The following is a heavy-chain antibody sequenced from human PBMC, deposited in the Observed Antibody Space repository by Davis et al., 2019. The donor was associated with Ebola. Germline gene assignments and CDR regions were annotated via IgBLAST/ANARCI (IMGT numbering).Heavy chain of an antibody. V-gene: IGHV1-8*01. J-gene: IGHJ4*02. CDR3: ARGLWGYCSGGSCYSFDY. Sequence: AASVMDSCKASVYIFTSYDITWVRQATGQGLAWQGWRNANSGNTGFAQKFQGRVTMTRNTSISTAYMELSSLRSEDTAVYYCARGLWGYCSGGSCYSFDYWGQGTLVTVSS. D-gene: IGHD2-15*01. CDR2: RNANSGNT. CDR1: VYIFTSYD.